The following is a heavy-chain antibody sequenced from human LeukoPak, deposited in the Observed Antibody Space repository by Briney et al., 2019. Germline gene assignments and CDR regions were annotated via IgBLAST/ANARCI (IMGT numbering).Heavy chain of an antibody. D-gene: IGHD3-3*01. J-gene: IGHJ3*02. CDR1: GYTFTSYY. V-gene: IGHV1-46*01. CDR3: ARGKITIFGVVELGDAFDI. CDR2: INPSGGST. Sequence: GASVKVSCKASGYTFTSYYMHWVRQAPGQGLEWMGIINPSGGSTSYAQKFQGRVTMTRDTSTSTVYMELSSLRSEDTAVYYCARGKITIFGVVELGDAFDIWGQGTMVTVSS.